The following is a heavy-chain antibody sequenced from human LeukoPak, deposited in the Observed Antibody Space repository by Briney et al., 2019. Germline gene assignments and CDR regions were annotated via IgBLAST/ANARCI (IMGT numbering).Heavy chain of an antibody. J-gene: IGHJ4*02. CDR2: IPFDRSDK. CDR3: AKDYYWSWDY. D-gene: IGHD2-8*01. CDR1: GFTFSSYW. Sequence: PGGSLRLSCAGSGFTFSSYWMSWVRQAPGKGLEWVAFIPFDRSDKYYADSVKGRFIISRDNSKNTLYLQMNSLRAEDTAIYYCAKDYYWSWDYWGQGTLVTVSS. V-gene: IGHV3-30*02.